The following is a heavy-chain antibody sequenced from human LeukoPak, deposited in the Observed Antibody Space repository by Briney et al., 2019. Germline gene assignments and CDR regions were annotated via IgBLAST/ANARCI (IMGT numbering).Heavy chain of an antibody. Sequence: SVKVSCKASGGTFSSYGISWVRQAPGQGLEWMGGIIPIFGTANYAQKFQGRVTITADESTSTAYMELSSLRSEDTAVYYCARFQGPLIKNDAFDIWGQGTMVTVSS. J-gene: IGHJ3*02. V-gene: IGHV1-69*01. CDR1: GGTFSSYG. CDR2: IIPIFGTA. CDR3: ARFQGPLIKNDAFDI.